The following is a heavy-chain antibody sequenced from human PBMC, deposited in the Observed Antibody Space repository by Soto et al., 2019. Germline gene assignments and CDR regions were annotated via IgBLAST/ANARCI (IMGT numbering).Heavy chain of an antibody. V-gene: IGHV1-18*01. J-gene: IGHJ4*02. Sequence: GGLVKVSCKASDYTFTSYGIIWVRQAPGQGLEWIGWISVYNGNTNYAQKFRGRVTMTTDISTTTAYMEMRSLRSDDTAVYYCARSGSSWNLREFDYWGQGTLVTVSS. CDR2: ISVYNGNT. CDR1: DYTFTSYG. CDR3: ARSGSSWNLREFDY. D-gene: IGHD6-13*01.